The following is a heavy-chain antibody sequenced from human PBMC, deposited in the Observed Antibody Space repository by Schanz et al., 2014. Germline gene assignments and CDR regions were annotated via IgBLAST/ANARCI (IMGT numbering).Heavy chain of an antibody. J-gene: IGHJ4*02. CDR3: AASSGWQPSTDY. V-gene: IGHV3-11*05. D-gene: IGHD6-19*01. Sequence: QVQVVQSGGGLVKPGGSLRLSCAASGFVFGDYYMTWIRQAPGKGLEWLSYISDSGTYTNYADSVKGRFTISRDNAKSSLYLQMNSLRVEDTAVYYCAASSGWQPSTDYWGQGTLVTVSS. CDR2: ISDSGTYT. CDR1: GFVFGDYY.